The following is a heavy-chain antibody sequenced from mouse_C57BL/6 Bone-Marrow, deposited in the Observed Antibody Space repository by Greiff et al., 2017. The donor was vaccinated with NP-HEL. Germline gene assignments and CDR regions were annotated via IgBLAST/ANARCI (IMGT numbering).Heavy chain of an antibody. CDR3: ARGDYDPRQDAMDY. Sequence: EVQLVESGGGLVQPGGSLSLSCAASGFTFTDYYMSWVRQPPGKALEWLGFIRNKANGYTTEYSASVKGRFTISRDNSQSILYLQMNALRAEDRATYYCARGDYDPRQDAMDYWGQGTSVTVSS. CDR2: IRNKANGYTT. J-gene: IGHJ4*01. CDR1: GFTFTDYY. V-gene: IGHV7-3*01. D-gene: IGHD2-4*01.